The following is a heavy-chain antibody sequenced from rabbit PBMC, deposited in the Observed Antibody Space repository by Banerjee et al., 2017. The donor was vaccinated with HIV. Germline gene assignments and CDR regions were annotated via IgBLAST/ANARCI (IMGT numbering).Heavy chain of an antibody. CDR3: ARGNDGGVHYGLDF. CDR1: GFSFSDNYY. V-gene: IGHV1S40*01. D-gene: IGHD6-1*01. CDR2: IYTGSGST. J-gene: IGHJ6*01. Sequence: QSLEESGGDLVKPGASLTLTCTASGFSFSDNYYTCWVRQAPGKGLEWIGCIYTGSGSTYYASWAKGRFTISMPSSTTVTLQMTSLTDADTATYFCARGNDGGVHYGLDFWGPGTLVTVS.